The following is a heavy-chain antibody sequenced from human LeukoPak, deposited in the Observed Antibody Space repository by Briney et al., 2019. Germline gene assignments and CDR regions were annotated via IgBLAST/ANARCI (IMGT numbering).Heavy chain of an antibody. CDR1: GGSISSGGYC. CDR3: ARGYGGTAPPFDY. J-gene: IGHJ4*02. D-gene: IGHD1-26*01. Sequence: SETLSLTCSVSGGSISSGGYCWSWIRQHPGKGLEWIGYIYYRGSTYYNPSLKSRVTISVDTSKNQFSLKLSSVTAADTAVYYCARGYGGTAPPFDYWGQGTLVTVSS. CDR2: IYYRGST. V-gene: IGHV4-31*03.